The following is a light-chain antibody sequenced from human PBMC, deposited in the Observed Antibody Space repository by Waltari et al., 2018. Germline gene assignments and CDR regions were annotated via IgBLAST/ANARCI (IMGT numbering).Light chain of an antibody. CDR1: SSDVGDFNY. J-gene: IGLJ2*01. V-gene: IGLV2-14*03. CDR3: TSYTRGSTF. Sequence: QTALTQPAPVSGSPGQSITISCTGTSSDVGDFNYVSWYQQHPGKAPKLIIYDVRYRPSGVSNRFSGSKSGNTASLSISGLQAEDEADYYCTSYTRGSTFFGGGTRLTVL. CDR2: DVR.